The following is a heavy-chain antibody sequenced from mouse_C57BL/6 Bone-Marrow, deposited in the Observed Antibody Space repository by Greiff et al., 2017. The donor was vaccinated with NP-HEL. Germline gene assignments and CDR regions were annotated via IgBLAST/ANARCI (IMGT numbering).Heavy chain of an antibody. CDR2: IYPGDGDT. CDR3: AREDYYGSRDY. J-gene: IGHJ2*01. D-gene: IGHD1-1*01. V-gene: IGHV1-82*01. CDR1: GYAFSSSW. Sequence: QVQLKQSGPELVKPGASVKISCTASGYAFSSSWMNWVKQRPGKGLEWIGRIYPGDGDTNYNGKFKGKATLTADKSSSTAYMQLSSLTSEDSAVYFCAREDYYGSRDYWGQGTTLTVSS.